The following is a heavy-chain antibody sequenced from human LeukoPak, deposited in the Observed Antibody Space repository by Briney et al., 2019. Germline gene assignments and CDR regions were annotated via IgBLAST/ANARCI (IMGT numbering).Heavy chain of an antibody. CDR2: INPNSGGT. D-gene: IGHD4-11*01. CDR1: GYTFTAYY. Sequence: ASVKVSCKASGYTFTAYYMHWVRQAPGQGLEWMGWINPNSGGTNYARKFQGRATMTRDTSISTAYMELSRLRSDDTAVYYCARDVGTVTTIWGQGTLVTVPS. J-gene: IGHJ4*02. V-gene: IGHV1-2*02. CDR3: ARDVGTVTTI.